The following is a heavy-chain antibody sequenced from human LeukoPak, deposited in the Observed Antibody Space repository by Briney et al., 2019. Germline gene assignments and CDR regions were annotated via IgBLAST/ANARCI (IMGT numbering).Heavy chain of an antibody. J-gene: IGHJ6*03. D-gene: IGHD2-2*01. Sequence: ASVKVSCKASGYTFTSYYMHWVRQAPGQGLEWMGIINPSGGSTSYAQKFQGRVTMTRDMSTSTVYMELSSLRSEDTAVYYCARDLASPQDCSSTSCHTYYYYYYMDVWGKGTTVTVSS. CDR3: ARDLASPQDCSSTSCHTYYYYYYMDV. CDR1: GYTFTSYY. CDR2: INPSGGST. V-gene: IGHV1-46*01.